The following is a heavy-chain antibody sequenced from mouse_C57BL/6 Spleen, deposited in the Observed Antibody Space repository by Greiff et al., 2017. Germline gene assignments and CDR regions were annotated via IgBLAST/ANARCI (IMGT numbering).Heavy chain of an antibody. CDR2: IHPNSGST. CDR3: ARSPSITTVVAPRFDY. Sequence: QVHVKQSGAELVKPGASVKLSCKASGYTFTSYWMHWVKQRPGQGLEWIGMIHPNSGSTNYKEKFKSKATLTVDKSSSTAYMQLSSLTSEDSAVYYCARSPSITTVVAPRFDYWGQGTTLTVSS. CDR1: GYTFTSYW. J-gene: IGHJ2*01. V-gene: IGHV1-64*01. D-gene: IGHD1-1*01.